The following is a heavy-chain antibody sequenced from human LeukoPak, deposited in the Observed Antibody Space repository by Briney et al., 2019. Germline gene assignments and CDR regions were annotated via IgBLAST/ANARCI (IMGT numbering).Heavy chain of an antibody. D-gene: IGHD4-23*01. CDR2: ISGSGGST. CDR3: AKDRLRWPYYFDY. Sequence: GGSLGLSCAASGFTFSSYAMSWARQAPGKGLEWVSAISGSGGSTYYADSVKGRFTISRDNSKNTLYLQMNSLRAEDTAVYYCAKDRLRWPYYFDYWGQGTLVTVSS. CDR1: GFTFSSYA. V-gene: IGHV3-23*01. J-gene: IGHJ4*02.